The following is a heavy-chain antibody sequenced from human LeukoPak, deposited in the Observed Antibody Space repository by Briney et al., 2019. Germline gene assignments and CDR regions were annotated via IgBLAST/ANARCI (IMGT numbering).Heavy chain of an antibody. Sequence: GGSLRLSCAASGFTFSSYGMHWVRQAPGKGLEWVAFIRYDGSNKYYADSVKGRFTISRDNSKNTLYLQMNSLRAEDTAVYYCAKDQGRYCSSTSCHAWAFDIWAQGTMVTVSS. V-gene: IGHV3-30*02. D-gene: IGHD2-2*01. CDR1: GFTFSSYG. J-gene: IGHJ3*02. CDR2: IRYDGSNK. CDR3: AKDQGRYCSSTSCHAWAFDI.